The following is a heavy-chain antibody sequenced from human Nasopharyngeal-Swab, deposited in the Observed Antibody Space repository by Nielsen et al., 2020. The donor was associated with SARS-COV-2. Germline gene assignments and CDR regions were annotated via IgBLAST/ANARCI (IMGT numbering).Heavy chain of an antibody. J-gene: IGHJ4*02. CDR2: ISSSSSYI. Sequence: GESLKISCAASGFTSSSYSMNWVRQAPGKGLEWVSSISSSSSYIYYADSVKGRFTISRDNAKNSLYLQMNSLRAEDTAVYYCARDSHYAEGGWGQGTLVTVSS. V-gene: IGHV3-21*01. CDR3: ARDSHYAEGG. CDR1: GFTSSSYS. D-gene: IGHD3-16*01.